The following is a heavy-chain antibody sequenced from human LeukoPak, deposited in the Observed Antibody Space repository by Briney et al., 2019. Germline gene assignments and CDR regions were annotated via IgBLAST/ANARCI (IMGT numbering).Heavy chain of an antibody. CDR3: ARVGPWIQLWLPFDY. V-gene: IGHV1-18*01. CDR1: GYTFTSYG. D-gene: IGHD5-18*01. Sequence: ASVKVSCKASGYTFTSYGISWVRQAPGQGLEWMGWISAYNGNTNYAQRLQGRVTMTTDTSTSTAYMELRSLRSDDTAVYYCARVGPWIQLWLPFDYWGQGTLVTVSS. CDR2: ISAYNGNT. J-gene: IGHJ4*02.